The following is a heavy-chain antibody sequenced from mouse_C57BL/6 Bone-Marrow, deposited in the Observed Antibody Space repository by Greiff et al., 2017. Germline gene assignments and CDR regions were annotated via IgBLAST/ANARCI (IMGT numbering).Heavy chain of an antibody. D-gene: IGHD2-12*01. CDR1: GYSITSDY. CDR2: ISYSGST. J-gene: IGHJ3*01. Sequence: EVQGVESGPGLVKPSQTLSLTCPVTGYSITSDYWNWIRKFPGNKLEYMGYISYSGSTYYNPSLKRRISITRDTSKHQYYLQLNSVTTAYTATYYCARYCYDVPSWFAYWGQGTLVTVSA. CDR3: ARYCYDVPSWFAY. V-gene: IGHV3-8*01.